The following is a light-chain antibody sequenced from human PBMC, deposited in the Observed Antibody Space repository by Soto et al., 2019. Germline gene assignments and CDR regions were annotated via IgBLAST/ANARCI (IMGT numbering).Light chain of an antibody. V-gene: IGKV4-1*01. CDR1: QSVLSTSNNKNY. J-gene: IGKJ5*01. CDR2: WAS. Sequence: DFVMTQSLDSLAVSLGERATINCKSSQSVLSTSNNKNYLAWYQQKPGQPPKLLIYWASTRESGVHDRFSGSGSGTDFTLTIRSLQAEDVAVYYCQQYYSTPITFGQGTRLEI. CDR3: QQYYSTPIT.